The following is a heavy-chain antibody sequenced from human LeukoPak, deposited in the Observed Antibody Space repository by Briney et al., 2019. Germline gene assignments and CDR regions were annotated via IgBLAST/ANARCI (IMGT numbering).Heavy chain of an antibody. V-gene: IGHV4-34*01. CDR1: GGSFSGYY. CDR3: ARYGGKGGLVY. CDR2: INHSGST. Sequence: SGTLSLTCAVYGGSFSGYYWSWIRQPPGKGLEWIGEINHSGSTNYNPSLKSRVTISVDTSKNQFSLKLSSVTAADTAVYYCARYGGKGGLVYSGQGTLVTVSS. D-gene: IGHD4-23*01. J-gene: IGHJ4*02.